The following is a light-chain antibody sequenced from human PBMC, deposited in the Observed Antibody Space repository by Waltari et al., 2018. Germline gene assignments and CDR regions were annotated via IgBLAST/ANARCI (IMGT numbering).Light chain of an antibody. CDR3: AAWDVSLRGI. V-gene: IGLV1-47*01. Sequence: QSVLTQPPSVSGAPGQRVTISCSGSNSNVGINYVSWFQHVPGAAPRLLIYRNNQLPSGVHDRFSGSKSGSSASLAISGLRSEDDADYYCAAWDVSLRGIFGTGTRVTVL. CDR2: RNN. CDR1: NSNVGINY. J-gene: IGLJ1*01.